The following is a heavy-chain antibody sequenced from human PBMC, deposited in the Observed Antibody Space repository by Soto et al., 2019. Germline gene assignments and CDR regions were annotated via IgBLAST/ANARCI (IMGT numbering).Heavy chain of an antibody. CDR2: ISPMFGAA. Sequence: QVQLVQSGAEMKKPGSSVKVSCQSSGGTFNTYAMNWVRQAPGQGPEWMGGISPMFGAANYAPKFQGRVTITADESTGTSYMQLSSLTSEDTALYCCAREVQVHTPAFVYWGQGTLVTVSS. D-gene: IGHD3-10*01. J-gene: IGHJ4*02. V-gene: IGHV1-69*19. CDR1: GGTFNTYA. CDR3: AREVQVHTPAFVY.